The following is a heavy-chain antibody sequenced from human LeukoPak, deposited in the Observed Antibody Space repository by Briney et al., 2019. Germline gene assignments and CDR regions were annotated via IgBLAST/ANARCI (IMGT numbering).Heavy chain of an antibody. CDR3: ARVPGGDLVDY. CDR1: GFTFSDYY. V-gene: IGHV3-11*01. Sequence: GGSLRLSCAASGFTFSDYYMSWIRQAPGKGLQWVSFISSSGRTIYYADSVKGRFAISRDNARNSVYLQMSSLRAEDTALYYCARVPGGDLVDYWGQETLVTVSS. CDR2: ISSSGRTI. J-gene: IGHJ4*02. D-gene: IGHD6-6*01.